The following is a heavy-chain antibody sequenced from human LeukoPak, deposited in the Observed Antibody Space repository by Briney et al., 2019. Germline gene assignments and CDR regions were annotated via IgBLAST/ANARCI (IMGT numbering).Heavy chain of an antibody. CDR3: ARDIERYYDSSGYVPS. D-gene: IGHD3-22*01. J-gene: IGHJ4*02. CDR1: GFTFSSYS. Sequence: GGSLRLSCAASGFTFSSYSMNWVRQAPGKGLEWVSYISSSSSTIYYADSVKGRFTISRDNAKNSLYLQMNSLRAEDTAVYYCARDIERYYDSSGYVPSWGQGTLVTVSS. CDR2: ISSSSSTI. V-gene: IGHV3-48*01.